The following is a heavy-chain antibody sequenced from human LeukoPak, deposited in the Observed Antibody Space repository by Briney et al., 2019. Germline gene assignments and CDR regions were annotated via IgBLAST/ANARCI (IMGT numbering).Heavy chain of an antibody. CDR2: IYYSGST. CDR1: GGSISSGGYY. Sequence: SETLSLTCTVSGGSISSGGYYWSWIRQPPGKGLEWIGYIYYSGSTNYNPSLKSRVTISVDTSKNQFSLKLSSVTAADTAVYYCARAGIVGALGAFDIWGQGTMVTVSS. D-gene: IGHD1-26*01. J-gene: IGHJ3*02. V-gene: IGHV4-61*08. CDR3: ARAGIVGALGAFDI.